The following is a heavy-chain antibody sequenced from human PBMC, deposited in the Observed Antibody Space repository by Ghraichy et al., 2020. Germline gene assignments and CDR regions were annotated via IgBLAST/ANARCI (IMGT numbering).Heavy chain of an antibody. J-gene: IGHJ6*02. CDR3: ARDADEGIQLWFGGYGMDV. V-gene: IGHV1-2*04. Sequence: ASVKVSCKASGYTFTGYYMHWVRQAPGQGLEWMGWINPNSGGTNYAQKFQGWVTMTRDTSISTAYMELSRLRSDDTAVYYCARDADEGIQLWFGGYGMDVWGQGTTVTVSS. CDR1: GYTFTGYY. D-gene: IGHD5-18*01. CDR2: INPNSGGT.